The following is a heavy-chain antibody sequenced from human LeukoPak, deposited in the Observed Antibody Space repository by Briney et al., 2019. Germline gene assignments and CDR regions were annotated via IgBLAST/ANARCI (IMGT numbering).Heavy chain of an antibody. V-gene: IGHV5-51*01. CDR2: IYPGDSDT. D-gene: IGHD2-2*01. J-gene: IGHJ4*02. CDR1: GYSFTSYC. Sequence: GESLKISCKGSGYSFTSYCIGWVRQMPGKGLEWMGIIYPGDSDTRYSPSFQGQVTISADKSISTAYLQWSSLKASDTAMYYCARIGYCSSTSCFPFDYWGQGTLVTVSS. CDR3: ARIGYCSSTSCFPFDY.